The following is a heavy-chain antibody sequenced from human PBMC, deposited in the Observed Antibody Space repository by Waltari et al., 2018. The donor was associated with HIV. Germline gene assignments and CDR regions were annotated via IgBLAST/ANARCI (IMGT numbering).Heavy chain of an antibody. D-gene: IGHD6-19*01. Sequence: QVQLVQSGAEVKKPGASVKVSCKASGYTFTGYYMHWVRQAPGQGLEWMGWINPNSGGTNDAQKFQGRVTMTRDTSISTAYMELSRLRSDDTAVYYCARDYPGYSSGWYDYWGQGTLVTVSS. J-gene: IGHJ4*02. V-gene: IGHV1-2*02. CDR1: GYTFTGYY. CDR2: INPNSGGT. CDR3: ARDYPGYSSGWYDY.